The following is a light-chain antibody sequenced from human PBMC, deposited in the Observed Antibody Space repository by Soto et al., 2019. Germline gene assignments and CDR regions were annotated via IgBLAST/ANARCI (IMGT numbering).Light chain of an antibody. V-gene: IGLV2-14*01. CDR3: SSYTSSSTPV. CDR2: EVS. J-gene: IGLJ1*01. CDR1: SSDVGGYNY. Sequence: QSALTQPASVSGSPGQSITISCTGTSSDVGGYNYVSWYQQHPGKAPKLMIYEVSNRPSGVSNRFSGSKSGNTASLTISGLQAEDEADYYCSSYTSSSTPVFGTGTKDTVL.